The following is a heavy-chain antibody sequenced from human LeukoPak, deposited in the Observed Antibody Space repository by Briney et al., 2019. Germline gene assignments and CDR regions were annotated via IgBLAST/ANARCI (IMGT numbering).Heavy chain of an antibody. CDR2: ISAYNGNT. J-gene: IGHJ6*02. CDR1: GYAFTSYG. Sequence: ASVTVSCKASGYAFTSYGISWVRQAPGQGLEWMGWISAYNGNTNYAQKLQGRVTMTTDTSTSTAYMELRSLRSDDTAVYYCARDRYCSSTSCYAQNYYYYYGMDVWGQGTTVTVSS. CDR3: ARDRYCSSTSCYAQNYYYYYGMDV. D-gene: IGHD2-2*01. V-gene: IGHV1-18*01.